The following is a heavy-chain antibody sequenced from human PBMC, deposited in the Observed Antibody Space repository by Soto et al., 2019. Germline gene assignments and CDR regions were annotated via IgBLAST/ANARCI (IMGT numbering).Heavy chain of an antibody. V-gene: IGHV1-69*01. CDR3: ARGFIAVAGSDYYYYGMDV. J-gene: IGHJ6*02. D-gene: IGHD6-19*01. CDR1: GGTFSSYA. CDR2: IIPIFGTA. Sequence: QVQLVQSGAEVKKPGSSVKVSCKASGGTFSSYAISWVRQAPGQGLEWMGGIIPIFGTANYAQKFQGRVTITADESTSTAYMELSSLRSEDTAVYYCARGFIAVAGSDYYYYGMDVWGQGTTVTVSS.